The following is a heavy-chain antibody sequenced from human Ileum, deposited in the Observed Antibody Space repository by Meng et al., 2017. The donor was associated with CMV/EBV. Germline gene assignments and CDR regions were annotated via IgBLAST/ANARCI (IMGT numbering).Heavy chain of an antibody. CDR3: ARAFHCSSTSCYRTNWFDP. Sequence: SETLSLTCIVSGGSISSSTYHWGWIRQPPGKGLEWIGTVDYSGSTNYNPSLKSRVTISVDTSKSQLSLKLTSVTAADTAVYYCARAFHCSSTSCYRTNWFDPWGQGTLVTVSS. D-gene: IGHD2-2*02. CDR1: GGSISSSTYH. J-gene: IGHJ5*02. CDR2: VDYSGST. V-gene: IGHV4-39*07.